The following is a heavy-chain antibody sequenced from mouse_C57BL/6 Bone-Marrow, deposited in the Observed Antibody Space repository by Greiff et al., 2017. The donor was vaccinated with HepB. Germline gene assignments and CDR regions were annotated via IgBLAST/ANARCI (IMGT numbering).Heavy chain of an antibody. CDR2: IHPNSGST. J-gene: IGHJ2*01. Sequence: VQLQQPGAELVKPGASVKLSCKASGYTFTSYWMHWVKQRPGQGLEWIGMIHPNSGSTNYNEKFKSKATLTVDKYSRTAYMQLSSLTSEDSAVYYCARVRTVRTGVLDYWGQGTTLTVSS. V-gene: IGHV1-64*01. D-gene: IGHD4-1*01. CDR3: ARVRTVRTGVLDY. CDR1: GYTFTSYW.